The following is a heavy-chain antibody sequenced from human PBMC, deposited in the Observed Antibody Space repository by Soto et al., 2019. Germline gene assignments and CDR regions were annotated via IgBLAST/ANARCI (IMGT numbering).Heavy chain of an antibody. J-gene: IGHJ4*02. Sequence: QVQLVESGGGVVQPGTSLRLSCAASGFTLSRNGMHWVRQAPGKGLEWVAILWNDGNTKYYAGSVQGRFDISRDSSKNILYLQMNRLRVEDTAVYYCAREYGECGYDSWGQGTLVTVSS. V-gene: IGHV3-33*01. D-gene: IGHD1-26*01. CDR3: AREYGECGYDS. CDR2: LWNDGNTK. CDR1: GFTLSRNG.